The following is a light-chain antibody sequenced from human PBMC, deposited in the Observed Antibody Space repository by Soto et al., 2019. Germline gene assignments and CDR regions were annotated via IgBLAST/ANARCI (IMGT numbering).Light chain of an antibody. Sequence: QSXLTQPPXXXGXPGXRXTXXXTGSSSNIGAGYDVHWYQQLPGTAPKLLIYGNSNRPSGVPDRFSGSKSGTSASLAITGLQAEDEADYYCQSYDSSLSGVVFGGGTKVTVL. V-gene: IGLV1-40*01. CDR2: GNS. CDR3: QSYDSSLSGVV. CDR1: SSNIGAGYD. J-gene: IGLJ2*01.